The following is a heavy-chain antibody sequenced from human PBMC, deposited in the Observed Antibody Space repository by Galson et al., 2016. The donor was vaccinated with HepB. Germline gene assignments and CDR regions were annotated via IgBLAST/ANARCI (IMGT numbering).Heavy chain of an antibody. CDR1: GYAFANYY. Sequence: SVKVSCKASGYAFANYYVHWVRQAPGQGLEWMGIVNPGADSTTSYAQKFRGRVTMTRDTSTSTVYMELSSLDLEDTAVYYCARDSGYGDHVIEYCGQGTLITVAS. D-gene: IGHD5-12*01. V-gene: IGHV1-46*01. CDR2: VNPGADST. CDR3: ARDSGYGDHVIEY. J-gene: IGHJ4*02.